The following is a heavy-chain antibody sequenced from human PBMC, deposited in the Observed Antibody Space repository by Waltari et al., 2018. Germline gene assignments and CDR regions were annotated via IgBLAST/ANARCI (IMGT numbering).Heavy chain of an antibody. CDR2: IAADST. D-gene: IGHD1-26*01. J-gene: IGHJ3*02. CDR1: ALTLTTYA. CDR3: ANRRDPTTGSGAFDI. Sequence: EVQLLESGGGLVQPGGSLRPPCAASALTLTTYAVSWVRQAPGKGLEWVAAIAADSTFYADSVKGRFSISRDNSKNTLYFQMNSLRAEDTAVYYCANRRDPTTGSGAFDIWGQGTAVTVSS. V-gene: IGHV3-23*01.